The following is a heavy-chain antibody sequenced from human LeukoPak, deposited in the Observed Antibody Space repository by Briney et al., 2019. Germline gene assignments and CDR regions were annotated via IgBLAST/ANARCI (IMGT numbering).Heavy chain of an antibody. Sequence: SETLSLTCTVSGGSISSYYWSWIRQPPGKGLEWIGYIYHSGSTYYNPSLKSRVTIPVDRSKNQFSLKLSSVTAADTAVYYCARASPFWSGYAEGPVWGQGTLVTVSS. CDR2: IYHSGST. D-gene: IGHD3-3*01. CDR3: ARASPFWSGYAEGPV. CDR1: GGSISSYY. V-gene: IGHV4-59*12. J-gene: IGHJ4*02.